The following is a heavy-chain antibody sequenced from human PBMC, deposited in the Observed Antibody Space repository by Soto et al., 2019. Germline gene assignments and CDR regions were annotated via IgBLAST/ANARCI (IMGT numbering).Heavy chain of an antibody. CDR1: GGSFSCYY. J-gene: IGHJ4*02. CDR2: INHSGST. V-gene: IGHV4-34*01. D-gene: IGHD3-3*01. Sequence: SETLSLTCAVYGGSFSCYYWSWIRQPPGKGLEWIGEINHSGSTNYNPSLKSRVTISVDTSKNQFSLKLSSVTAADTAVYYCARGYDFWSGYYRYYYFDYWGQGTLVTVSS. CDR3: ARGYDFWSGYYRYYYFDY.